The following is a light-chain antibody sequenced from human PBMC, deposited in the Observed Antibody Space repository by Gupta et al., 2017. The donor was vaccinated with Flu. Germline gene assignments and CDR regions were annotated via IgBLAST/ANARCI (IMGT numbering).Light chain of an antibody. CDR2: DAS. V-gene: IGKV3-11*01. CDR3: QQRSNWPPIT. Sequence: EIVLTQSPATLSLSPGERATLSCRASQSVSSYLAWYKQKPGQAPRLLIYDASNRDTGIPARFSGSGYGTDFTLTISSREPEDFAVYYGQQRSNWPPITCGRGTKVEIK. CDR1: QSVSSY. J-gene: IGKJ4*01.